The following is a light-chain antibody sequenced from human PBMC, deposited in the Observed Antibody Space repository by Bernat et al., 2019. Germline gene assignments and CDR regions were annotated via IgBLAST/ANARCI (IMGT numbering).Light chain of an antibody. Sequence: SELTQDPAVSVALGQTVRITCQGDSLRSYYASWYQQKTGQAPVLVIYGKNNRPSGIPDRFSGSSSGNTGSLTITGAQAEDEADYYCNSRDSSGNHVLFGGGTKLTVL. CDR1: SLRSYY. V-gene: IGLV3-19*01. CDR3: NSRDSSGNHVL. J-gene: IGLJ2*01. CDR2: GKN.